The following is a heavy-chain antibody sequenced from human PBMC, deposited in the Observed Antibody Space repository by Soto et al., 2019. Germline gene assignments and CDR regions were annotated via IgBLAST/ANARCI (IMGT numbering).Heavy chain of an antibody. CDR1: DYSFTSYW. CDR2: IYPGDSDT. J-gene: IGHJ6*02. CDR3: ASHSPFHCSSTSCPGTRNYYYGMDV. Sequence: PGESMKISSKGSDYSFTSYWLGGVRQMPEKGLEWMGIIYPGDSDTRYSPSFQGQVTISADKSISTAYLQWSSLKASDTAMYYCASHSPFHCSSTSCPGTRNYYYGMDVWGQGTTVTVSS. V-gene: IGHV5-51*01. D-gene: IGHD2-2*01.